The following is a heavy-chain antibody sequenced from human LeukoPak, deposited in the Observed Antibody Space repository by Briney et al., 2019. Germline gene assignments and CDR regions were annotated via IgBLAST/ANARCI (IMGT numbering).Heavy chain of an antibody. Sequence: ASVKVSCKASGYTFNSYGISWVRQAPGQGLEWMGWISAYNGNTNYAQKLQGRVTMTTDTSTSTAYMELRSLRSDDTAVYYCARAHRITMIVVVTPDYWGQGTLVTVSS. CDR3: ARAHRITMIVVVTPDY. CDR1: GYTFNSYG. D-gene: IGHD3-22*01. CDR2: ISAYNGNT. J-gene: IGHJ4*02. V-gene: IGHV1-18*01.